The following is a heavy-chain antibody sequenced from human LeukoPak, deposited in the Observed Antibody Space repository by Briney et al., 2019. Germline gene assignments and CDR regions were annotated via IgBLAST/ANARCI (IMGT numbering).Heavy chain of an antibody. V-gene: IGHV4-61*02. J-gene: IGHJ5*02. D-gene: IGHD2-2*01. CDR2: IYTSGST. CDR1: GGSISSGSYY. Sequence: PSETLSLTCTVSGGSISSGSYYWSWIRQPAGKGLEWIGRIYTSGSTNYNPSLKSRVTISVDTSKNQFSLKLSSVTAADTAVYYCAGSFYCSSTSCYAGFDPWGQGTLVTVSS. CDR3: AGSFYCSSTSCYAGFDP.